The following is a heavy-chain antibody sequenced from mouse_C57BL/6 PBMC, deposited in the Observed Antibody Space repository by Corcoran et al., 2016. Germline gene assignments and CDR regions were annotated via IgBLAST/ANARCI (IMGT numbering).Heavy chain of an antibody. J-gene: IGHJ1*03. Sequence: QVQLKQSGAELVRPGASVKLSCKASGYTFTDYYINWVKQRPGQGLEWIARIFPGSGNTYYNEKFKGKATLTAEKSPSNAYMQLSSLTSEDSAGYFCARRGLLSYWYFDVWGTGTTVTVSS. D-gene: IGHD3-1*01. CDR3: ARRGLLSYWYFDV. CDR2: IFPGSGNT. CDR1: GYTFTDYY. V-gene: IGHV1-76*01.